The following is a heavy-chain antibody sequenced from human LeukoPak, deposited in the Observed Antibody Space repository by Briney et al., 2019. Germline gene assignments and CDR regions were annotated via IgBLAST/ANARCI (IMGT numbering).Heavy chain of an antibody. Sequence: GGSLRLSCAASGFTFSSYGMHWVRQAPGKGLEWVAVISYDGSNKYYADSVKGRFTISRDNSKNTLYLQTNSLRAEDTAVYYCAKRSGIAAAGTGFHWGQGTLVTVSS. CDR2: ISYDGSNK. CDR1: GFTFSSYG. J-gene: IGHJ4*02. CDR3: AKRSGIAAAGTGFH. D-gene: IGHD6-13*01. V-gene: IGHV3-30*18.